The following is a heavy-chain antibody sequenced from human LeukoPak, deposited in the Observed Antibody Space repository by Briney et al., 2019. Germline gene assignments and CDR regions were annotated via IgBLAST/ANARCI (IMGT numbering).Heavy chain of an antibody. J-gene: IGHJ3*02. CDR3: ARRVQLERRLGNAFDI. CDR1: GYTFTGYY. V-gene: IGHV1-2*06. D-gene: IGHD1-1*01. CDR2: INPNSGGT. Sequence: ASVKVSCKASGYTFTGYYMHWVRHAPGQGLKWMGRINPNSGGTNYAQKFQGRVTMTRDTSTSTAYMELSRLRSDDTAVYYCARRVQLERRLGNAFDIWGQGTMVTVSS.